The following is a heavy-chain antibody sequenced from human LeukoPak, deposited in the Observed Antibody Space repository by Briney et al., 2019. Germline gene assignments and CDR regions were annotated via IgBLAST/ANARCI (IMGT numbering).Heavy chain of an antibody. V-gene: IGHV4-39*01. CDR2: IYYSGST. J-gene: IGHJ4*02. CDR3: ARQPAYYDILTGYFPPDY. D-gene: IGHD3-9*01. Sequence: SETLSLTCTVSGGSISSSSYYRGWIRQPPGKGLEWIGSIYYSGSTYYNPSLKSRVTISVDTSKNQFSLKLSSVTAADTAVYYCARQPAYYDILTGYFPPDYWGQGTLVTVSS. CDR1: GGSISSSSYY.